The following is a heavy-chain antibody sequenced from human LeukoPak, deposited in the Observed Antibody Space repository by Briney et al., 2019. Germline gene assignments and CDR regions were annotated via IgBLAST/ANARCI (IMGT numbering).Heavy chain of an antibody. CDR2: IHSTRGT. D-gene: IGHD3-10*01. Sequence: SETLSLTCTVSGGSITTDYWSWIRQTPEKGLEWIAYIHSTRGTFYNPSLRSRVTISLDTSRSQFSLRLASVTAADTAVYYCARGGSQFYSWGRGALVTVSS. J-gene: IGHJ5*02. CDR3: ARGGSQFYS. V-gene: IGHV4-4*08. CDR1: GGSITTDY.